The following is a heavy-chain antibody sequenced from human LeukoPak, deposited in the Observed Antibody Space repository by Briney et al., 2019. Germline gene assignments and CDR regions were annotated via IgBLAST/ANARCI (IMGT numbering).Heavy chain of an antibody. J-gene: IGHJ4*02. Sequence: ASVKVSCKASGYTFTSYYMHWVRQAPGQGLEWMGIINPSGGSTSYAQKFQGRVTMTRDMPTSTVYMELSSLRSEDTAVYYCARDTLRTGTARGLFDYWGQGTLVTVSS. D-gene: IGHD1-7*01. CDR3: ARDTLRTGTARGLFDY. V-gene: IGHV1-46*01. CDR2: INPSGGST. CDR1: GYTFTSYY.